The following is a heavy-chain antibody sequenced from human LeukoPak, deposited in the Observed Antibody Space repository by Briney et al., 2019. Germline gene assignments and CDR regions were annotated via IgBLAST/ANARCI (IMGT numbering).Heavy chain of an antibody. CDR2: INPNSGGT. CDR3: ARVKKQQLVSFPYY. Sequence: GASVKVSCKASGYTFTGYYMHWVRQAPGQGLEWMGWINPNSGGTNYAQKFQGRVTMTRDTSISTAYMELNRLRSDDTAVYYCARVKKQQLVSFPYYWGQGTLVTVSS. D-gene: IGHD6-13*01. J-gene: IGHJ4*02. CDR1: GYTFTGYY. V-gene: IGHV1-2*02.